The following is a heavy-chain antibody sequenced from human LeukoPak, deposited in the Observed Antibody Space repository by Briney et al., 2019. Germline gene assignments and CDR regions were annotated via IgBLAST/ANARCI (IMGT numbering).Heavy chain of an antibody. D-gene: IGHD3-10*01. V-gene: IGHV1-69*10. J-gene: IGHJ4*02. CDR3: ARDGEWMVRGVTSYYFDY. Sequence: GASVKVSCKASGGTFSSYAISWVRQAPGQGLEWMGGIIPIFGIANYAQKFQGRVTITADKSTSTAYMELSSLRSEDTAVYYCARDGEWMVRGVTSYYFDYWGQGTLVTVSS. CDR2: IIPIFGIA. CDR1: GGTFSSYA.